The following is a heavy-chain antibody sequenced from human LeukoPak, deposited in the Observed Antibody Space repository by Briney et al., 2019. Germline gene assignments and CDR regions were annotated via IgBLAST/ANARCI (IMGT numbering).Heavy chain of an antibody. J-gene: IGHJ4*02. CDR1: GYTFTGYY. D-gene: IGHD2-2*01. CDR3: ARDRRAYCGRTSCYALFDN. Sequence: ASVKVSCKASGYTFTGYYMHWVRQAPGQGLEWMGWINPNSGGTNYAQKVQGRVTMTTDTSTSTAYMELRSLRSDDTAVYYCARDRRAYCGRTSCYALFDNWGQGTLVTVSS. CDR2: INPNSGGT. V-gene: IGHV1-2*02.